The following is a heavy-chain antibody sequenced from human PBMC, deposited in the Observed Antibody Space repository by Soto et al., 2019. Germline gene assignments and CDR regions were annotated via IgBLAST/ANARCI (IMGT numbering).Heavy chain of an antibody. CDR3: ARHPSDFWFDP. J-gene: IGHJ5*02. Sequence: ATQSLTGTGSCGSISSSSYYWGRIRQHPGKGLEWIGSIYYSGSTYYNPSLKSRVTVSVDTSMNQFSLKLGSVTAADTAVYYCARHPSDFWFDPWGQGTLVTVSS. D-gene: IGHD2-21*02. CDR2: IYYSGST. V-gene: IGHV4-39*01. CDR1: CGSISSSSYY.